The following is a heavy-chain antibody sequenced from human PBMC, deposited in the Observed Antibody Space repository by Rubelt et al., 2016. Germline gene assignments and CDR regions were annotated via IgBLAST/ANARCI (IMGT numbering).Heavy chain of an antibody. CDR2: INPNSGGT. CDR3: XVGXLAXXFQ. V-gene: IGHV1-2*02. CDR1: GYTFTGYY. D-gene: IGHD3-10*01. J-gene: IGHJ1*01. Sequence: QVQLVQSGAEVKKPGASVKVSCKASGYTFTGYYIHWVRQAPGQGLAWMGWINPNSGGTNYAQKFQGRVTVSSGSASAPTLFPLVSCEXXXXXXXXXXVGXLAXXFQ.